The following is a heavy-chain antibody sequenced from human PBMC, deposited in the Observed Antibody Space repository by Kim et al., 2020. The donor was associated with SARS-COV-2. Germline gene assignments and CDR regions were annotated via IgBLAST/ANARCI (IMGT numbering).Heavy chain of an antibody. J-gene: IGHJ6*02. V-gene: IGHV5-51*01. CDR1: GYSFTSYW. Sequence: GESLKISRKGSGYSFTSYWIGWVRQMPGKGLEWMGIIYPGDSDTRYSPSFQGQVTISADKSISTAYLQWSSLKASDTAMYYCASARYSSGWYRHYYGMDVWGQGTTVTVSS. CDR3: ASARYSSGWYRHYYGMDV. D-gene: IGHD6-19*01. CDR2: IYPGDSDT.